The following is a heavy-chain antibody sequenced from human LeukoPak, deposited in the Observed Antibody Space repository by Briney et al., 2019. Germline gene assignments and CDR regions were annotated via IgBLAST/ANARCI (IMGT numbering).Heavy chain of an antibody. Sequence: ASVKVSCKASGYTFTSYYINWVRQATGQGLEWMGWMNPNSGNTGYAQKFQGRVTITRSAYIHTAYMQLSSTTSDDTAVYYCARSSVGARRRIDYWGQGTMVTVSS. J-gene: IGHJ4*02. CDR2: MNPNSGNT. CDR3: ARSSVGARRRIDY. V-gene: IGHV1-8*01. CDR1: GYTFTSYY. D-gene: IGHD1-26*01.